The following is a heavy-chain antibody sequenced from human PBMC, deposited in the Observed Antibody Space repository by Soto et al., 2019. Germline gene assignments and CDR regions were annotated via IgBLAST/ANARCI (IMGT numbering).Heavy chain of an antibody. Sequence: PWQSLKISCAASGCNCSSYGMHWVRQAPGKGLEWVAVISFDARNKYFADSVKGRFTISRDNSKNTLSLQMNSLRAEDTAVYYCTKEPDYGAYSYFDSWGQRSLVTVSS. CDR1: GCNCSSYG. CDR2: ISFDARNK. D-gene: IGHD4-17*01. J-gene: IGHJ4*02. V-gene: IGHV3-30*18. CDR3: TKEPDYGAYSYFDS.